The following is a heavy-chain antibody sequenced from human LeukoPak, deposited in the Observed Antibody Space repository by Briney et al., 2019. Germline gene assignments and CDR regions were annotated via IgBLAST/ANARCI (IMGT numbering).Heavy chain of an antibody. CDR1: GFTFDDYA. V-gene: IGHV3-9*03. CDR3: AKQFGSGWYGGGHFDY. Sequence: PGESLRLSCVASGFTFDDYAMHWVRQAPGKGLEWVSGINWNSGSIGYTASVKGRFTIPRDNAKNSLYLQMNSLRHEDMALYYCAKQFGSGWYGGGHFDYWGQGTLVTVPS. J-gene: IGHJ4*02. D-gene: IGHD6-19*01. CDR2: INWNSGSI.